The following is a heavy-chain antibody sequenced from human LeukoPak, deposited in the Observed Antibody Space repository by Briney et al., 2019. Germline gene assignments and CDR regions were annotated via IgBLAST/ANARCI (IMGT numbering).Heavy chain of an antibody. CDR1: GFIFSTQW. V-gene: IGHV3-74*01. J-gene: IGHJ4*02. CDR2: INTDGSTT. Sequence: PGGTLRLSCAGSGFIFSTQWMHWVSQAQGGGLVWVSGINTDGSTTSYADSGKGRFSISRDNAQNTVYLQKSSLRAEDTAVYYGAKESGYDVDREYWGREALVTVSS. CDR3: AKESGYDVDREY. D-gene: IGHD5-12*01.